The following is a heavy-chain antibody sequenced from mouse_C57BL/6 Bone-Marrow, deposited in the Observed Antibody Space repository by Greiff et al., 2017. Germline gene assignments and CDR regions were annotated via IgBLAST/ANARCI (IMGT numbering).Heavy chain of an antibody. D-gene: IGHD2-3*01. CDR2: IHTNSGST. J-gene: IGHJ2*01. CDR3: SRIGPGWLLPHYFDY. V-gene: IGHV1-64*01. CDR1: GYTFTSYW. Sequence: QVQLQQPGAELVKPGASVKLSCKASGYTFTSYWMHWVKQRPGQGLEWIGMIHTNSGSTNYNEKFKSKATLTVEKSSSTAYMQHSSLTSEDSAVYYCSRIGPGWLLPHYFDYWGQGTTLTVSS.